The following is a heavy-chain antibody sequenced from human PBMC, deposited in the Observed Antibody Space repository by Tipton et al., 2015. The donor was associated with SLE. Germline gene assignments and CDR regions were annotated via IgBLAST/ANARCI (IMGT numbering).Heavy chain of an antibody. CDR2: ISSSRSYI. D-gene: IGHD5-18*01. Sequence: SLRLSCAASGFTFSSYSMNWVRQAPGKGLEWVSFISSSRSYIYYADSVKGRFTISRDNAKNSLYLQMNSLRAEDTAVYYCARDGVGYSYGYPHFDYWGQGTLVTVSS. CDR3: ARDGVGYSYGYPHFDY. V-gene: IGHV3-21*01. CDR1: GFTFSSYS. J-gene: IGHJ4*02.